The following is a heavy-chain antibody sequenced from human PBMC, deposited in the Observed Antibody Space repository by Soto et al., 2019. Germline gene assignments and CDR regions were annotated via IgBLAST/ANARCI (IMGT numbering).Heavy chain of an antibody. J-gene: IGHJ4*02. V-gene: IGHV3-13*01. CDR3: ARGASLEYYYDSSGYSLIAGYYFDY. Sequence: GGSLRLSCAASGFTFSSYDMHWVRQATGKGLEWVSAIGTAGDTYYPGSMKGRFTISRENAKNSLYLQMNSLKAEDTAVFYCARGASLEYYYDSSGYSLIAGYYFDYWGQGTLVTVSS. CDR2: IGTAGDT. CDR1: GFTFSSYD. D-gene: IGHD3-22*01.